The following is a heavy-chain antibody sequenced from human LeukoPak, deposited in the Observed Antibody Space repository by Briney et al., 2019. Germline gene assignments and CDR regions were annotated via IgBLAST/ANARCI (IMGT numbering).Heavy chain of an antibody. V-gene: IGHV3-23*01. CDR1: GFTFSSYA. J-gene: IGHJ4*02. D-gene: IGHD3-10*01. CDR2: ICGSGGST. CDR3: AKGDYYGSGSYYNVYYFDY. Sequence: QAGGSLRLSCAASGFTFSSYAMSWVRQAPGKGLEWVSAICGSGGSTYYADSVKGRFTISRDNSKNTLYLQMNSLRAEDTAVYYCAKGDYYGSGSYYNVYYFDYWGQGTLVTVSS.